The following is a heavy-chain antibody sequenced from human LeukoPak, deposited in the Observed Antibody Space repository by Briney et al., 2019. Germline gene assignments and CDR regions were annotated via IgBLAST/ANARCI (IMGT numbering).Heavy chain of an antibody. J-gene: IGHJ5*02. CDR1: GGSFRGYY. D-gene: IGHD3-3*01. Sequence: AETLSLTCAVHGGSFRGYYWSWIRQPPGKGLEWIGEVNHSGSTNYNPSLKSRVTISEDTSKNQFSLKLSSVTAADTAVYYCARGGNIWSGLSGRNWFDPWGQGTLVTVSS. CDR3: ARGGNIWSGLSGRNWFDP. CDR2: VNHSGST. V-gene: IGHV4-34*01.